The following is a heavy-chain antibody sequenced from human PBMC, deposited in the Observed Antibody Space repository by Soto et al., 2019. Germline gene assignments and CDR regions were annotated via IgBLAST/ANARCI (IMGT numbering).Heavy chain of an antibody. D-gene: IGHD3-3*01. V-gene: IGHV4-31*03. CDR2: IYYSGST. CDR3: ARQRISFQKPNYDVSPPEYFDY. Sequence: QALTSTVSSTSMKSGVYYLSCIRLHPLKCPACIAYIYYSGSTYYNQSLKSRVTISVDTSKNQFDLKLSSVTAADTAVYYCARQRISFQKPNYDVSPPEYFDYWGQGALVTVSS. CDR1: STSMKSGVYY. J-gene: IGHJ4*02.